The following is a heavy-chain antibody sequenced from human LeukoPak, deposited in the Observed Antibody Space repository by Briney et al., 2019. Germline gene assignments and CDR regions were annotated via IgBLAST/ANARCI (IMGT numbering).Heavy chain of an antibody. J-gene: IGHJ4*02. CDR1: GFTFSSYA. V-gene: IGHV3-64D*06. CDR2: ISSNGGST. D-gene: IGHD3-22*01. CDR3: VKATPYYDSSGYIN. Sequence: PGGSLRLSCSASGFTFSSYAMHWVRQAPGKGLEYVSAISSNGGSTYYADSVKGRLTISRDNSKNTLYLQMSSLRAEDTAVYYCVKATPYYDSSGYINWGQGTLVTVSS.